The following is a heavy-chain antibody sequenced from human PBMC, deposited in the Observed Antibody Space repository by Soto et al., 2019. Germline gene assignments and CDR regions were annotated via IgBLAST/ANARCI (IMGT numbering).Heavy chain of an antibody. D-gene: IGHD1-26*01. CDR1: GFTFRSVW. CDR3: TTAAGGMWGADY. Sequence: GALRLSCAASGFTFRSVWMSWVRQAPGKGLEWVGRVKSRSDGGTTDYAAPVKGRFTVSRDDSQSTLSLQMDSLKIEDSAVYFCTTAAGGMWGADYWGQGTPVTVSS. V-gene: IGHV3-15*01. J-gene: IGHJ4*02. CDR2: VKSRSDGGTT.